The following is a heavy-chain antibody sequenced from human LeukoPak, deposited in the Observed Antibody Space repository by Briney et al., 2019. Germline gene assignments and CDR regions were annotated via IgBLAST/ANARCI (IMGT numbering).Heavy chain of an antibody. J-gene: IGHJ6*02. D-gene: IGHD6-19*01. CDR1: GYTFTGYY. Sequence: GASVKVSCKASGYTFTGYYMHWVRQAPGQGLEWMGRINPNSGGTNYAQKFQGRVTMTRDTSISTAYMELSSLRSEDTAVYYCASLAEQWLTDYYYGMDVWGQGTTVTVSS. V-gene: IGHV1-2*06. CDR3: ASLAEQWLTDYYYGMDV. CDR2: INPNSGGT.